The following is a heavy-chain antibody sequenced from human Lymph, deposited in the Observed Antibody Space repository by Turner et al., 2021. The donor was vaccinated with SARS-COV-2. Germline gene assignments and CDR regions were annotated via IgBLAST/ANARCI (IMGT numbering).Heavy chain of an antibody. J-gene: IGHJ4*02. CDR2: ITFTSSYI. CDR3: ARGPPDFPYYFDY. V-gene: IGHV3-21*01. Sequence: ELQLLDSGGGLVKPGGSLSLSCPASGFTFSSYSMNWFRQAPGKGLEWVSSITFTSSYIYYADSVKGRFTISRDNAKNSLYLQMNSLRAEDTAVYYCARGPPDFPYYFDYWGQGTLVTVSS. D-gene: IGHD2-21*02. CDR1: GFTFSSYS.